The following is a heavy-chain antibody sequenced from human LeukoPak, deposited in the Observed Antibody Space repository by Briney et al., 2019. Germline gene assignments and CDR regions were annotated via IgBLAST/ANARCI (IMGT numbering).Heavy chain of an antibody. CDR2: IYYTGGT. V-gene: IGHV4-59*01. CDR3: GREWIPYSPSPYYPVT. J-gene: IGHJ5*02. D-gene: IGHD5-18*01. Sequence: PSETLSLTCTVSGGSTRTYYGSWIRQPPGKGLEWVGCIYYTGGTNYNPSLKSRITISVDTSKSQFSLRLSSVTAADTAVYYCGREWIPYSPSPYYPVTWGQGNLVTVSS. CDR1: GGSTRTYY.